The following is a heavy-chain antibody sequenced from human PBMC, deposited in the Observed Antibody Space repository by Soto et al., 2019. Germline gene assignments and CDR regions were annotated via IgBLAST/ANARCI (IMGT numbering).Heavy chain of an antibody. CDR1: GYTFTSYG. Sequence: QVHLVQSGAEVKKPGASVKVSCKASGYTFTSYGFSWVRQAPGQGLEWMGWISGYNGNTNYEQKFQGRVTMTTDTSTSTAYMKLRSLRSDDTAVYYCAFWPAAMRFVYYNYYMDVWGKGTTVIVSS. CDR3: AFWPAAMRFVYYNYYMDV. V-gene: IGHV1-18*01. D-gene: IGHD2-2*01. CDR2: ISGYNGNT. J-gene: IGHJ6*03.